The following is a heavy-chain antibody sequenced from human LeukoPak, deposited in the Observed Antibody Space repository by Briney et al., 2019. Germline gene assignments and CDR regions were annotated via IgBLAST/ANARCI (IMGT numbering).Heavy chain of an antibody. CDR3: AKPRAMTTGVGRYFDL. CDR2: ISGGGAAT. J-gene: IGHJ2*01. CDR1: GFTFTNYA. Sequence: GGSLRLSCAASGFTFTNYAVSWIRQAPGKGLDWVSAISGGGAATYYPNSVKGRFTISRDNSKNTLYLQMNSLGAEDTAIYYCAKPRAMTTGVGRYFDLWGRGTLVTVSS. D-gene: IGHD1-1*01. V-gene: IGHV3-23*01.